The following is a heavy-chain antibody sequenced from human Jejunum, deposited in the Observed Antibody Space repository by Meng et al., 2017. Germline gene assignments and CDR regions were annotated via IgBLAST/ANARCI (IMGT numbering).Heavy chain of an antibody. Sequence: QLKLPTSGPGRAKPSQPPSLTCATSGDNVPRSNTAWNWIRQSPSRGLEWLGRTYYTSKWNNDYAVSVRSRITINADTSKSQSSLHLNSVTPEDTAVYYCARGFWKSGFDSWGQGTLVTVSS. CDR3: ARGFWKSGFDS. CDR1: GDNVPRSNTA. D-gene: IGHD3-3*01. V-gene: IGHV6-1*01. CDR2: TYYTSKWNN. J-gene: IGHJ5*02.